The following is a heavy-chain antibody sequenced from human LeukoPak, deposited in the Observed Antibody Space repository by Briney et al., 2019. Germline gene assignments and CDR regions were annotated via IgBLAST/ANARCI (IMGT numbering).Heavy chain of an antibody. D-gene: IGHD1-26*01. J-gene: IGHJ4*02. CDR3: ARSKGGSYRDYYFDY. CDR1: GGTFSSYA. CDR2: IIPIFGTA. V-gene: IGHV1-69*05. Sequence: ASVKVSCKASGGTFSSYAISWVRQAPGQGLEWMGRIIPIFGTANYAQKFQGRVTITTDESTSTAYMELSSLRSEDMAVYYCARSKGGSYRDYYFDYWGQGTLVTVSS.